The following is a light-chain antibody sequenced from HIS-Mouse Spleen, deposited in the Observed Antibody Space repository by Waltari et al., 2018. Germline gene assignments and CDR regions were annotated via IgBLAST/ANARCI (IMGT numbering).Light chain of an antibody. CDR3: CSYAGSSTLV. CDR1: STHVGSYTL. V-gene: IGLV2-23*01. CDR2: EGS. J-gene: IGLJ3*02. Sequence: QSALTQPASVSGSPGQSITTSCTGTSTHVGSYTLVSWYQQHPGKAPKLMIYEGSKRPSGVSNRFSGSKSGNTASLTISGLQAEDEADYYCCSYAGSSTLVFGGGTKLTVL.